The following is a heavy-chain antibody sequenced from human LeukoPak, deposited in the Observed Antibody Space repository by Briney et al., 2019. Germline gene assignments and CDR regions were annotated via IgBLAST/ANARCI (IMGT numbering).Heavy chain of an antibody. CDR1: GYTFTSYG. J-gene: IGHJ3*02. Sequence: GASVKVSCKASGYTFTSYGISWVRQAPGQGLEWMGWISAYNGNTNYAQKLQGRVTMTTDTSTSTAYMELRSLRSDDTAVYYCARVKPLVYYDILTGYFDAFDIWGQGTMVTVSS. D-gene: IGHD3-9*01. CDR3: ARVKPLVYYDILTGYFDAFDI. CDR2: ISAYNGNT. V-gene: IGHV1-18*01.